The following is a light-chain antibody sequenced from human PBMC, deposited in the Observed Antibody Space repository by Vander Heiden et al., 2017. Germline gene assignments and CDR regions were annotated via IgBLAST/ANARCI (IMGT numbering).Light chain of an antibody. CDR1: QSISSY. V-gene: IGKV1-39*01. CDR3: QQSYSTPLT. Sequence: DIQMTQPPSSLSASVGDRVTINCRASQSISSYLNWYQQRPGKAPKLLIYAASSLQSGVPSRFSGSGSGTDFTFTISTLQREDFATYYCQQSYSTPLTFGGGTKVEI. J-gene: IGKJ4*01. CDR2: AAS.